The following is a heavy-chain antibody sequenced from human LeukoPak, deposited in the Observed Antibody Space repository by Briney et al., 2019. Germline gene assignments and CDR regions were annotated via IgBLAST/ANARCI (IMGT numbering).Heavy chain of an antibody. CDR1: GFVFSNYW. CDR3: ARDHTGSIDH. J-gene: IGHJ4*02. Sequence: PGGSLRLSCTASGFVFSNYWMLWVRQAPGKGLEWVSLIQSDGSGTTYTDSMKGRFIISRDNAKNTPYLQMTSLTAEDTAVYYCARDHTGSIDHWGQGTLVTVSS. CDR2: IQSDGSGT. D-gene: IGHD2-8*02. V-gene: IGHV3-74*01.